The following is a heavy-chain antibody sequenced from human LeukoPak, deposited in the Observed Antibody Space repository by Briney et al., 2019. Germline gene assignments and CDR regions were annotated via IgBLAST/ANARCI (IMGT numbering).Heavy chain of an antibody. CDR1: GYTFTSYY. V-gene: IGHV1-46*01. CDR3: ARGYYDKTFDY. CDR2: INPSGGST. J-gene: IGHJ4*02. Sequence: ASVKVSCKASGYTFTSYYMHWVRQAPGQGLEWMGIINPSGGSTSYAQKFQGRVTITADESTSTAYMELSSLRSEDTAVYYCARGYYDKTFDYWGQGTLVTVSS. D-gene: IGHD3-22*01.